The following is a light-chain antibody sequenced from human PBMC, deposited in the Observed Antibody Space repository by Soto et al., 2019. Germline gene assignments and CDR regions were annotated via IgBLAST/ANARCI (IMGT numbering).Light chain of an antibody. CDR2: DAS. CDR3: QHRSNWPPEIT. Sequence: EIVLTQSPGTLSLSPGERATLSCRASQSFSSSYLAWYQQKPGQAPRLLIYDASTRATGIPARFSGSGSGTDFTLTISSLEPEDFAVYYCQHRSNWPPEITFGQGTKVDIK. J-gene: IGKJ1*01. CDR1: QSFSSSY. V-gene: IGKV3-11*01.